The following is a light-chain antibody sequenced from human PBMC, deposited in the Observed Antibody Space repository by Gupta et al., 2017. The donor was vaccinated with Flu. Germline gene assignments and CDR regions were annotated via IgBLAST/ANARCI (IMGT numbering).Light chain of an antibody. J-gene: IGKJ2*02. V-gene: IGKV2-30*01. CDR2: EVS. CDR1: QSLVYKNGITY. Sequence: DVVLTQSPPSLPVTLGQPASISSRSSQSLVYKNGITYLNWFQQRPGQSPRRLFYEVSNRDSVVPNRFSGSGSGTDFTLKIRGVEAEDVVVYYCMRGTHPWTFGQGTRLEI. CDR3: MRGTHPWT.